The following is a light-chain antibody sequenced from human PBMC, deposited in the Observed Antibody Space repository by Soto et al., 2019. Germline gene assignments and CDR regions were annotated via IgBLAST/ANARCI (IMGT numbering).Light chain of an antibody. Sequence: IGVTQSPGALPLSPGERATLSCRASQSGSSSYLAWYQQTPGQAPRLLVYDTSYRATGVPDRFSGSGSGTDFTLTISGLEPEDSAVYYCQQYDSSPWTFGQGTKVDIK. CDR2: DTS. CDR1: QSGSSSY. CDR3: QQYDSSPWT. J-gene: IGKJ1*01. V-gene: IGKV3-20*01.